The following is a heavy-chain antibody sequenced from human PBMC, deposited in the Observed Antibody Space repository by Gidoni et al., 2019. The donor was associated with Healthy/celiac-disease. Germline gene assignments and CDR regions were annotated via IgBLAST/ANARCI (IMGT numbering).Heavy chain of an antibody. CDR3: ARFRNKGGYYYYYGMDV. CDR2: IYYSGST. V-gene: IGHV4-59*01. CDR1: GGSISSYY. D-gene: IGHD1-1*01. J-gene: IGHJ6*02. Sequence: QVQLQESGPGLVKPSETLSLTCTVPGGSISSYYWSWIRQPPGKGLEWIGYIYYSGSTNYNPSLKSRVTISVDTSKNQFSLKLSSVTAADTAVYYCARFRNKGGYYYYYGMDVWGQGTTVTVSS.